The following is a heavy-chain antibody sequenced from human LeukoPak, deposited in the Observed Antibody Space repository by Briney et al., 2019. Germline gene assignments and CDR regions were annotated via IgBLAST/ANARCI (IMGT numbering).Heavy chain of an antibody. V-gene: IGHV4-59*12. Sequence: SETLSLTCSVSGGSISSYYWSWIRQPPGKGLEWIGYIYYSGNTNYNPSLKSRVTMSVDTSKNQFSLKLSSVTAADTAVYYCAREAPYCSSTSCYDGYNWFDPWGQGTLVTVSS. J-gene: IGHJ5*02. CDR2: IYYSGNT. D-gene: IGHD2-2*01. CDR3: AREAPYCSSTSCYDGYNWFDP. CDR1: GGSISSYY.